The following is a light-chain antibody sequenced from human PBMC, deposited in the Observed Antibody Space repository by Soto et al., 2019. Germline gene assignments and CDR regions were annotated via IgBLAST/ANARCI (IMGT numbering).Light chain of an antibody. CDR3: SSYTTTSTYV. V-gene: IGLV2-14*01. CDR1: SSDVGGYDY. CDR2: EVT. J-gene: IGLJ1*01. Sequence: SALTHPASVSGSPGQSVTISCTGTSSDVGGYDYVSWYQQHPGKAPKFMIYEVTNRPSGVSHRFSGSKSGNTASLTISGLQAEDEADYYCSSYTTTSTYVFGTGTKVTVL.